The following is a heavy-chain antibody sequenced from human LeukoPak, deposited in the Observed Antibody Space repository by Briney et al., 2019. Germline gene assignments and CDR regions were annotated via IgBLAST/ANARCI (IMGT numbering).Heavy chain of an antibody. J-gene: IGHJ4*02. CDR3: ATGYNWNYVDY. CDR1: GGSISSYY. CDR2: IYYSGST. V-gene: IGHV4-59*01. D-gene: IGHD1-20*01. Sequence: SETLSLTCSVSGGSISSYYWSWIRQPPGKGLEWIGYIYYSGSTNYNPSLKSRVTISVDTSKNQFSLKLSSVTAADTAVYYCATGYNWNYVDYWGQGTLVTVSS.